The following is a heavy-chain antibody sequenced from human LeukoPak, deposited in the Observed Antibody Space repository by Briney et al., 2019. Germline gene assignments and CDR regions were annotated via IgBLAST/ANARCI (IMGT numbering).Heavy chain of an antibody. D-gene: IGHD1-26*01. CDR1: GGSISSYY. V-gene: IGHV4-59*01. CDR2: IYYSGST. CDR3: AREVGATSSPYFDY. Sequence: SETLSLTCTVSGGSISSYYWSWIRQPPGKGLEWIGYIYYSGSTNYNPSLKGRVTISVDTSKNQFSLKLSSVTAADTAVYYCAREVGATSSPYFDYWGQGTLVTVSS. J-gene: IGHJ4*02.